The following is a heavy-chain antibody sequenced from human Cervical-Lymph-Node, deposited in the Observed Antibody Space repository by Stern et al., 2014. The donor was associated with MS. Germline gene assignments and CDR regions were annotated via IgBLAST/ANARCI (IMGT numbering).Heavy chain of an antibody. D-gene: IGHD2-21*02. J-gene: IGHJ5*02. Sequence: QVQLQESGPGLVKPSQTLSLTCTVSGGSISSDDYYWTWIRQHPGKGLEWIGYIHYTGTTYYDPSLKSRVSLSLDTSKNQFSLKMKSVTAADTAVYYCAVTPGPNWFDPWGQGTLVTVSS. CDR3: AVTPGPNWFDP. V-gene: IGHV4-30-4*01. CDR1: GGSISSDDYY. CDR2: IHYTGTT.